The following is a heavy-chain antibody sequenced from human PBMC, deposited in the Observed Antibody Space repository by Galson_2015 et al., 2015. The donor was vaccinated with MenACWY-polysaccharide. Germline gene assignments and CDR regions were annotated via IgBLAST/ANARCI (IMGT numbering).Heavy chain of an antibody. CDR2: IKQSGSEK. CDR1: GFPFSDSW. V-gene: IGHV3-7*01. CDR3: ARARSWSGFFAFDF. J-gene: IGHJ3*01. Sequence: SLRLSCAASGFPFSDSWMTWIRLAPGKGLEWVATIKQSGSEKYYVDSVEGRFTVSRDNAKNSLYLQMNSLRAEDTAVYYCARARSWSGFFAFDFWGQGTMVTVSS. D-gene: IGHD3-3*01.